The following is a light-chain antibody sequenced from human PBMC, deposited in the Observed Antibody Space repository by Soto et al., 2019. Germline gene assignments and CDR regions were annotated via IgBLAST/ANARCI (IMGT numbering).Light chain of an antibody. CDR3: QQYYSYPALT. CDR1: QSISSW. J-gene: IGKJ4*01. Sequence: DIQMTQSPSILSASVGDRVTITCRAGQSISSWLAWYQQKPGKAPKLLIYAASTLQSGVPSRFSGSGSGTDFTLTISCLQSEDFATYYCQQYYSYPALTFGGGTKVDI. CDR2: AAS. V-gene: IGKV1-5*01.